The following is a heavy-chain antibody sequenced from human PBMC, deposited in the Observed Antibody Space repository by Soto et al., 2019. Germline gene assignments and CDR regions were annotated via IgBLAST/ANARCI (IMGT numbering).Heavy chain of an antibody. D-gene: IGHD6-19*01. CDR3: ARGPRYSSGCIDY. V-gene: IGHV4-4*02. Sequence: PSETLSLTCAVSGGSISSSNWWSWVRQPPGKGLEWIGEIYHSGSTNYNPSLKSRVTISVDKSKNQFSLKLSSVTAADTAVYYCARGPRYSSGCIDYWGQGTLVTVSS. CDR2: IYHSGST. CDR1: GGSISSSNW. J-gene: IGHJ4*02.